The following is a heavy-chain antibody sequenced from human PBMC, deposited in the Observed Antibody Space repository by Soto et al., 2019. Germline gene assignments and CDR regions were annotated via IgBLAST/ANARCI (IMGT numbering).Heavy chain of an antibody. D-gene: IGHD5-18*01. V-gene: IGHV4-61*01. CDR2: IYNSGST. CDR3: SRADTAIVPSISGMDV. CDR1: GGSVSSGRYY. J-gene: IGHJ6*02. Sequence: QVQLQESGPGLVKPSETLSLTCTVSGGSVSSGRYYWSWIRQPPGKGLEWIGSIYNSGSTDYKPSLQRPVTLSVYTSNKQFSLMLTSVTSAYTAVYYCSRADTAIVPSISGMDVWGQGTTVTVSS.